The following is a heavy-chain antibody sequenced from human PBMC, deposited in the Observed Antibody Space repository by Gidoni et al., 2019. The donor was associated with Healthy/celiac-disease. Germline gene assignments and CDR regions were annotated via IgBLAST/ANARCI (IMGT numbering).Heavy chain of an antibody. CDR1: GGTFSSCA. CDR3: ARDRTVARWLQLQHDSFDI. D-gene: IGHD5-12*01. CDR2: SIPIFGTA. V-gene: IGHV1-69*12. Sequence: QVQLVQSGAEVKKPGSSVKVYCKASGGTFSSCAISWVRQAPGQGIEWRGGSIPIFGTATYAQHFQGRVTSTAYESTSTAYMELSSLRSEDTAVYYCARDRTVARWLQLQHDSFDIWVQGTMVTVSS. J-gene: IGHJ3*02.